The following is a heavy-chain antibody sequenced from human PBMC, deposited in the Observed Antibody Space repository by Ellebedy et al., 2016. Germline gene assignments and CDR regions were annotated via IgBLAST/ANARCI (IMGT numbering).Heavy chain of an antibody. CDR1: GASFRGYY. V-gene: IGHV4-34*01. CDR2: INHSGSF. D-gene: IGHD2-21*01. J-gene: IGHJ3*02. CDR3: ARGLFDPRMAFDI. Sequence: SETLSLTCAVYGASFRGYYWSWIRQPPGEGLEWIGEINHSGSFNYNPSLKSRVTISVETSKNQFSVNLSSVTAADTAEYYCARGLFDPRMAFDIWGQGTMVTVSS.